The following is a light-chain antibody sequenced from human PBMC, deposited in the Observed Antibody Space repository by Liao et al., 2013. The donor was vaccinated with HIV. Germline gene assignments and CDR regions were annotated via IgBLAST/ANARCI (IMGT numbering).Light chain of an antibody. CDR1: NIGIKS. CDR3: QVWDSSSDQWV. CDR2: YDS. V-gene: IGLV3-21*04. Sequence: SYELTQPPSVSVAPGKTARIACGGNNIGIKSVHWYQQKPGQAPVLVIYYDSDRPTGIPERFSGSNSGNTATLTISRVEAGDEADYYCQVWDSSSDQWVFGGGTKLTVL. J-gene: IGLJ3*02.